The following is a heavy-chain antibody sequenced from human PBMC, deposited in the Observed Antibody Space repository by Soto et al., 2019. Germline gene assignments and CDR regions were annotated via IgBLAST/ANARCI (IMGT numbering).Heavy chain of an antibody. Sequence: KLQGRVTMTTDTSTSTAYMELRSLKSDDTAVYYCARGRWLRGDYFGYWGQGTLVTVSS. D-gene: IGHD5-12*01. J-gene: IGHJ4*02. V-gene: IGHV1-18*01. CDR3: ARGRWLRGDYFGY.